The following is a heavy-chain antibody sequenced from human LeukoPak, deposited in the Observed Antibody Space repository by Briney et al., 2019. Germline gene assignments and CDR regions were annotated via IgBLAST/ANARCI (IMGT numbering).Heavy chain of an antibody. CDR1: GFTFSSYG. J-gene: IGHJ6*03. V-gene: IGHV3-23*01. Sequence: GGSLRLSCAASGFTFSSYGMSWVRQAPGKGLEWVSGISGSGGTTYYADSVKGRFTISRDNAKNSLYLQMNSLRAEDTAVYYCAREGRPYYYMDVWGKGTTVTISS. CDR2: ISGSGGTT. CDR3: AREGRPYYYMDV.